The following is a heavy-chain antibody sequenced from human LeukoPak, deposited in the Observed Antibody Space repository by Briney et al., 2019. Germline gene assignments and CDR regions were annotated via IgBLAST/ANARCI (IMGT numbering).Heavy chain of an antibody. CDR3: ARGLVVNEPAEHFQH. CDR1: GYTFTGYY. J-gene: IGHJ1*01. Sequence: ASVKVSCKASGYTFTGYYMHWVRQSPGQGLEWMGWINPNSGGTNYAQNFQGRVTMTRDTSISTAYMELNRLRSDDTAVYYCARGLVVNEPAEHFQHWGQGTLVTVSS. CDR2: INPNSGGT. D-gene: IGHD3-22*01. V-gene: IGHV1-2*02.